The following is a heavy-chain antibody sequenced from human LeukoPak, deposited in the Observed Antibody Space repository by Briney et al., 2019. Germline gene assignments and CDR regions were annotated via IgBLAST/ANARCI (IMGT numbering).Heavy chain of an antibody. CDR1: GFTFSSYW. J-gene: IGHJ4*02. D-gene: IGHD4-17*01. CDR2: INSDGSST. V-gene: IGHV3-74*01. Sequence: GGSLRLSCAASGFTFSSYWMHWVRQGPGKGLVWVSRINSDGSSTSYADSVKGRFTISRDNAKNTLYLQMNSLRAEDTAVYYCARGDGDYLFYYWGQGTLVTVSS. CDR3: ARGDGDYLFYY.